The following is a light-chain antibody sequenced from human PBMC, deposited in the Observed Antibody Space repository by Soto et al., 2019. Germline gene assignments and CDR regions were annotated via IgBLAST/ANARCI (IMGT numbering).Light chain of an antibody. CDR2: GAS. CDR1: QSISSTY. V-gene: IGKV3-20*01. J-gene: IGKJ4*01. Sequence: EIVLTQSPGTLSLSPGERATLSCRASQSISSTYLAWYQQKRGQAPRLLIYGASSRATGIPDRFSGRGSGTDFTLTISRLEPEDFALYYCQQYGGSLTFGGGTKVDIK. CDR3: QQYGGSLT.